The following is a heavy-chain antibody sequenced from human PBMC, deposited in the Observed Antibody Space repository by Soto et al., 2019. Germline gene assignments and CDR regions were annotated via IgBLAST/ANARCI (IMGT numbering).Heavy chain of an antibody. V-gene: IGHV4-59*08. D-gene: IGHD3-22*01. CDR2: IFYSGHL. CDR1: GLTFSSYA. Sequence: GSLRLSCAASGLTFSSYAMNWVRQAPGKGLEWIGYIFYSGHLKYNPSLKSRLTISVDSSKNQFSLKLDSVTAADTAVYYCARLGGYYQAFDSWGQGTLVTVSS. J-gene: IGHJ4*02. CDR3: ARLGGYYQAFDS.